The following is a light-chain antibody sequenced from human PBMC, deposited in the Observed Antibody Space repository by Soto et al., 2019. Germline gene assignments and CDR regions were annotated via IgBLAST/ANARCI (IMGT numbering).Light chain of an antibody. CDR1: QSVSSY. V-gene: IGKV3-11*01. J-gene: IGKJ4*01. CDR3: QQRSYWPLT. CDR2: DAS. Sequence: EIVLTQSPATLSLSPGERATLSCRASQSVSSYLAWYQQKPGQAPRLLIYDASNRATGIPARFSGSGSGTDFNLTISGLEPEDFAVYFCQQRSYWPLTFGGGTKVDI.